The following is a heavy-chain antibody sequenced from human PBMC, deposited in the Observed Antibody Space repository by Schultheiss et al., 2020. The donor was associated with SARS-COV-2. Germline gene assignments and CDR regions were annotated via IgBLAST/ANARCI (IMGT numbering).Heavy chain of an antibody. CDR2: IKSKTDGGTT. CDR3: TTATEIWFGELPDY. J-gene: IGHJ4*02. V-gene: IGHV3-15*01. CDR1: GFTFSNAW. Sequence: GGSLRLSCAASGFTFSNAWMSWVRQAPGKGLEWVGRIKSKTDGGTTDYAAPVKGRFTISRDDSKNTLYLQMNSLKTEDTAVYYCTTATEIWFGELPDYWGQGTLVTVSS. D-gene: IGHD3-10*01.